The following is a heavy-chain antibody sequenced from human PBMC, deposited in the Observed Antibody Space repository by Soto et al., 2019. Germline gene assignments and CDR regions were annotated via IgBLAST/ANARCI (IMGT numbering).Heavy chain of an antibody. J-gene: IGHJ6*02. CDR3: TIEGELGFGDYYQDAMDV. V-gene: IGHV1-18*01. CDR1: GYTFLNYG. D-gene: IGHD3-3*01. Sequence: QVQLVQSGAEVRKPGASVKVSCKASGYTFLNYGISWVRQAPGQGLEWMGWIRPYNGNTNYAEKLQGRVTMTTDTAANTAYMEVRSLRSDDTAVYYCTIEGELGFGDYYQDAMDVWGQGTTITVSS. CDR2: IRPYNGNT.